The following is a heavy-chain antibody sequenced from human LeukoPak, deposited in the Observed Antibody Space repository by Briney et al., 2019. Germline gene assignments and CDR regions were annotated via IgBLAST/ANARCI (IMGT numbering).Heavy chain of an antibody. V-gene: IGHV3-48*03. Sequence: EGSLRLSCAASGFTFSSYEMNWVRQAPGKGLEWVSYISSSGSTIYYADSVEGRFTISRDNAKNSLYLQMNSLRAEDTAVYYCARDRYCSGGSCYYFDYWGQGTLVTVSS. CDR1: GFTFSSYE. J-gene: IGHJ4*02. D-gene: IGHD2-15*01. CDR3: ARDRYCSGGSCYYFDY. CDR2: ISSSGSTI.